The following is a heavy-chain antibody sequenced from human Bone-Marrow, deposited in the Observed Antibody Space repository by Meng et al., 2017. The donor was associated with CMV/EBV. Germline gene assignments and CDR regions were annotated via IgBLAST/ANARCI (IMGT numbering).Heavy chain of an antibody. CDR1: GDNFTSYW. CDR2: IYPGDSDT. V-gene: IGHV5-51*01. J-gene: IGHJ5*02. Sequence: SGDNFTSYWVGWVRRMPGKGLEWMGIIYPGDSDTRYSPSFQGQVTISADKSISTAYLQWSSLKASDTAMYYCARSGSYSSSSNWFDPWGQGTLVTVSS. CDR3: ARSGSYSSSSNWFDP. D-gene: IGHD6-6*01.